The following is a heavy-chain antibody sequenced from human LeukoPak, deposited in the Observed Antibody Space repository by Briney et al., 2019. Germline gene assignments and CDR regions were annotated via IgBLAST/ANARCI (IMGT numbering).Heavy chain of an antibody. CDR3: ARDGGHSSSWIDY. J-gene: IGHJ4*02. D-gene: IGHD6-13*01. CDR2: IYYSGST. Sequence: TLSLTCTVSGGSISSGGYYWSWIRQHPGKGLEWIGYIYYSGSTYYNPSLKSRVTISVDTSKNQFSLKLSSVTAADTAVYYCARDGGHSSSWIDYWGQGTLVTVSS. V-gene: IGHV4-31*03. CDR1: GGSISSGGYY.